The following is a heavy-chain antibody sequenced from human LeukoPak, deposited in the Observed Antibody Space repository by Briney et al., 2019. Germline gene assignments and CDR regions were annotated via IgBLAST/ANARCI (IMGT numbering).Heavy chain of an antibody. CDR3: AIADYQDYSNYYYMDV. V-gene: IGHV1-69*05. CDR1: GGTFSSYA. CDR2: IIPIFGTA. D-gene: IGHD4-11*01. J-gene: IGHJ6*03. Sequence: ASVKVSCKASGGTFSSYAISWVRQAPGQGLEWMGGIIPIFGTANYAQKFQGRVTITTDESTSTAYMELSSLRSEDTAVYYCAIADYQDYSNYYYMDVWGKGTTVTVSS.